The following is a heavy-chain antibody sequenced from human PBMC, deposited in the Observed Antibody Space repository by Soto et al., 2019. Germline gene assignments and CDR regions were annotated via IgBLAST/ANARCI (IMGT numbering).Heavy chain of an antibody. D-gene: IGHD6-19*01. CDR1: GGTFSSYA. CDR2: IIPIFGTA. Sequence: SVKVSCKASGGTFSSYAISWVRQAPGQGLEWMGGIIPIFGTANYAQKFQGRVTITADESTSTAYMELSSVRAADTAVYYCARAQPSSGWYIYYYGMDVWGQGTTVTVSS. CDR3: ARAQPSSGWYIYYYGMDV. J-gene: IGHJ6*02. V-gene: IGHV1-69*13.